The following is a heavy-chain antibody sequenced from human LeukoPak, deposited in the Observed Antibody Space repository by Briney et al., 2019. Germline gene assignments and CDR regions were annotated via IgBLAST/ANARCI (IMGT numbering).Heavy chain of an antibody. D-gene: IGHD5-12*01. CDR2: TNPNSGNT. Sequence: ASVKVSCKASGYTFTSYEINWVRQATGQGLEWMGWTNPNSGNTGYAQKFQGRVTMTRNTSIGTAYMELSSLRSEDTAVYYCARDNSLGDSAWWFDPWGQGTLVTVSS. V-gene: IGHV1-8*01. CDR3: ARDNSLGDSAWWFDP. CDR1: GYTFTSYE. J-gene: IGHJ5*02.